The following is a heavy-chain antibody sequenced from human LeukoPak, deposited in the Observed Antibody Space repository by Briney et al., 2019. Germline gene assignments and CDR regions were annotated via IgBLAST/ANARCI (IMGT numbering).Heavy chain of an antibody. CDR2: INPSGGGT. CDR1: GYTFTRYY. CDR3: SRAYYDFWSGYPPDY. J-gene: IGHJ4*02. V-gene: IGHV1-46*01. Sequence: ASVKVSCKASGYTFTRYYMHWVRQAPGQGLEWMGIINPSGGGTSYSQKFQGRVTMTRDTSTSTVYMELSSLRSEDTAVYYCSRAYYDFWSGYPPDYWGQGTLVTVSS. D-gene: IGHD3-3*01.